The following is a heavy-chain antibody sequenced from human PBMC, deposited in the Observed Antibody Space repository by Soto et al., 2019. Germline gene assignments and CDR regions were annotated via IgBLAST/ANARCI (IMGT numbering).Heavy chain of an antibody. V-gene: IGHV4-31*03. D-gene: IGHD3-10*01. CDR2: IYYSGST. J-gene: IGHJ4*02. CDR1: GGSISSGGYY. CDR3: ARSGYYYGSGKRDNYFDY. Sequence: PSETLSLTCTVSGGSISSGGYYWSWIRQHPGKGLEWIGYIYYSGSTYYNPSLKSRVTISVDTSKNQFSLKLSPVTAADTAVYYCARSGYYYGSGKRDNYFDYWGQGTLVTVSS.